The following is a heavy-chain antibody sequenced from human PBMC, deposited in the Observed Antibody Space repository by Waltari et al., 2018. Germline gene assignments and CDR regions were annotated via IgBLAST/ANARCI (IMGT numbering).Heavy chain of an antibody. CDR3: AIQCGGGCYQDY. CDR2: VRSDGSNA. J-gene: IGHJ4*02. V-gene: IGHV3-30*02. Sequence: QVQLVESGGGVFQPGGSLRLSCVAFGFTFSSQGMHWVRQAPGKGLEWVAFVRSDGSNAYYADSVKGRFTISRDNSKNTLYLQMNSLRVEDTAVYYCAIQCGGGCYQDYWGQGTLVTVSS. CDR1: GFTFSSQG. D-gene: IGHD2-21*01.